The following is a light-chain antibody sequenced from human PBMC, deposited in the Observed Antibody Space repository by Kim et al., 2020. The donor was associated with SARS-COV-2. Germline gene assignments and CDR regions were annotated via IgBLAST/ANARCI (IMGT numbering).Light chain of an antibody. CDR1: SLRSYY. V-gene: IGLV3-19*01. J-gene: IGLJ2*01. CDR2: GKN. CDR3: NSRDSNGNVV. Sequence: VALGQTVRITCQGDSLRSYYATWYQQQPGQAPILVIYGKNNRPSGIPDRFSGSSSGNTASLTITGTQAGDEADYYCNSRDSNGNVVFGGGTQLTVL.